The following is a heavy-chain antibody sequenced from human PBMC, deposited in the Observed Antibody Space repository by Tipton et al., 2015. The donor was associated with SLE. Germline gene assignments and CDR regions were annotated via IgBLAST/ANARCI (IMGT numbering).Heavy chain of an antibody. V-gene: IGHV3-9*01. D-gene: IGHD3-22*01. CDR3: AKDMYSSGTYFDY. J-gene: IGHJ4*02. Sequence: SLRLSCAASGFTFDDYAMHWVRQAPGKGLEWVSGISWNSGSIGYADSVKGRFTISRDNAKNSLYLQMNSLGAEDTALYYCAKDMYSSGTYFDYWGQGTLVTVSS. CDR1: GFTFDDYA. CDR2: ISWNSGSI.